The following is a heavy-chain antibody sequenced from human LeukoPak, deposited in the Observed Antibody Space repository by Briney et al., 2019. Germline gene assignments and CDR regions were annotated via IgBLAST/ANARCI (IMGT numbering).Heavy chain of an antibody. D-gene: IGHD6-19*01. CDR3: AKDRVAVAGTAKHFDS. CDR1: GFTFSSYS. CDR2: ISSSSSYI. Sequence: GGSLRLSCAASGFTFSSYSMNWVRQAPGKGLEWVSSISSSSSYIYYADSVKGRFTISRDNAKNSLYLQMNSLRPEDTALYYCAKDRVAVAGTAKHFDSWGQGTLVTVSS. J-gene: IGHJ4*02. V-gene: IGHV3-21*04.